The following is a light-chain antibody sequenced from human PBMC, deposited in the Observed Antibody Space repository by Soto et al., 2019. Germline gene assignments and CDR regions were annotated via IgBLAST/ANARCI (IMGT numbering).Light chain of an antibody. V-gene: IGKV1-39*01. CDR2: AES. CDR3: QHSYYSPS. CDR1: QKITTY. Sequence: DVQMTKSPSSLSASVGDRVTITCRASQKITTYLNWYQQKPGKAPKLLIYAESTLQGGVPSRFSGRGSGTDFTLTISSLQPEDFATFYCQHSYYSPSFGGGTKVEIK. J-gene: IGKJ4*01.